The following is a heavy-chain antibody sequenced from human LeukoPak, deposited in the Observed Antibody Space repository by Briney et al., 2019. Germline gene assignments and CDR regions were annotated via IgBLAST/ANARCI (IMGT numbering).Heavy chain of an antibody. CDR2: INSDGSST. CDR1: GFTVSSNY. D-gene: IGHD5-12*01. J-gene: IGHJ4*02. Sequence: GGSLRLSCAASGFTVSSNYMSWVRQAPGKGLVWVSRINSDGSSTSYADSVRGRFTISRDNAKNTLYLQMNSLRAEDTAVYYCARVDRYDFYFDYWGQGTLVTVSS. CDR3: ARVDRYDFYFDY. V-gene: IGHV3-74*01.